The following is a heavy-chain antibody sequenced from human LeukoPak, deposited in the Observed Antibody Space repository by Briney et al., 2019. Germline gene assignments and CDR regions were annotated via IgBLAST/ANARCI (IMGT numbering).Heavy chain of an antibody. V-gene: IGHV4-39*01. CDR2: IYYSGST. J-gene: IGHJ4*02. CDR1: GGSISSSSYY. CDR3: ARPYSGSSYYFDY. D-gene: IGHD1-26*01. Sequence: SETLSLTCTVSGGSISSSSYYWGWIRQPPGKGLEWIGSIYYSGSTYYNPSLKSRVTISVDTSKNQLSLKLSSVTAADTAVYYCARPYSGSSYYFDYWGQGTLVTVSS.